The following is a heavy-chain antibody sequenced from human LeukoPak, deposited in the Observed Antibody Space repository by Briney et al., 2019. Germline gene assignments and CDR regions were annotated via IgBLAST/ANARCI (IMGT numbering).Heavy chain of an antibody. J-gene: IGHJ4*02. D-gene: IGHD5-12*01. V-gene: IGHV3-66*01. CDR3: ARGIVATIQDY. CDR2: IYGGGTT. Sequence: GGSLRLSCAASGLTFSSNYMSWVRQAPGKGLEWVSVIYGGGTTNYADSVKGRFTISRDNSKNTLYLQMNSLRADDTAVYYCARGIVATIQDYWGQGTLVTVSS. CDR1: GLTFSSNY.